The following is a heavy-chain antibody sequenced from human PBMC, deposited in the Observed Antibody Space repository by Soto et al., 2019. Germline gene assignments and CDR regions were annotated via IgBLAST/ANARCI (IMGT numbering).Heavy chain of an antibody. V-gene: IGHV3-30-3*01. CDR2: ISYDGSNK. CDR3: ASDSYDGMDV. Sequence: QVQLVESGGGVVQPGRSLRLSCAASGFTFSSYAMHWVRQAPGKGLEWVAVISYDGSNKYYADSVKGRFTISRDNSKNTLYLQMNSLRAEDTAVYYCASDSYDGMDVWGQGTTVTVSS. J-gene: IGHJ6*02. CDR1: GFTFSSYA. D-gene: IGHD5-18*01.